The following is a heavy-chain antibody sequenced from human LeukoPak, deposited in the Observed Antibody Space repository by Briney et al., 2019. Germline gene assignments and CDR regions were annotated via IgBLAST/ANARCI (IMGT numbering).Heavy chain of an antibody. D-gene: IGHD1-26*01. CDR1: GDSISSHF. J-gene: IGHJ5*02. CDR3: ARRWATTDYYNVLEP. Sequence: SETLSLTCTVSGDSISSHFWTWIRQPPGKGLESIGYVYYRGSTYYNTSLRSRVTISVDTSKNQFSLNLNSVTTADTAVYYCARRWATTDYYNVLEPWGQGTLVTVSS. V-gene: IGHV4-59*11. CDR2: VYYRGST.